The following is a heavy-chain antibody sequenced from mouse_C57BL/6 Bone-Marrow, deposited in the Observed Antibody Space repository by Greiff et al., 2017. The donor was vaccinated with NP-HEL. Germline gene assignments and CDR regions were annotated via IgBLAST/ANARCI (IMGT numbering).Heavy chain of an antibody. V-gene: IGHV5-9-1*02. CDR2: ISSGGDYI. Sequence: EVQVVESGEGLVKPGGSLKLSCAASGFTFSSYAMSWVRQTPEKRLEWVAYISSGGDYIYYADTVKGRFTISRDNARNTLYLQMSSLKSEDTAMYYCTRGGPTYGWFAYWGQGTLVTVSA. CDR3: TRGGPTYGWFAY. CDR1: GFTFSSYA. J-gene: IGHJ3*01. D-gene: IGHD5-5*01.